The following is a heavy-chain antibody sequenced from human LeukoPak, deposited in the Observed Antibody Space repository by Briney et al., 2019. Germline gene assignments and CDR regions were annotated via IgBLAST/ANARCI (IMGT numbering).Heavy chain of an antibody. J-gene: IGHJ3*02. Sequence: PSETLSLTCTVSGGSISSSSYYWGWIRQPPGKGLEWIGSIYYSGSTYYNPSLKSRVTISVDTSKNQFSLKLSSVTAADTAVYYCARDPTTDGKKRRGAFDIWGQGTLVTVS. V-gene: IGHV4-39*07. D-gene: IGHD4-17*01. CDR3: ARDPTTDGKKRRGAFDI. CDR1: GGSISSSSYY. CDR2: IYYSGST.